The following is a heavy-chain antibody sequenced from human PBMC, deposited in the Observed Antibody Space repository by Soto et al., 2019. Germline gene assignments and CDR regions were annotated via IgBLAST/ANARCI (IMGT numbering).Heavy chain of an antibody. D-gene: IGHD6-13*01. V-gene: IGHV4-34*01. CDR3: EREQQLVLGY. J-gene: IGHJ4*02. CDR1: GGSFSGYY. CDR2: INHSGST. Sequence: QVQLQQWGAGLLKPSETLSLTCAVYGGSFSGYYWSWIRQPPGKGLEWIGEINHSGSTNYNPSLKSRVTIRVDKSKNHFPLKQKSVTASDTDVYSCEREQQLVLGYWRQQTLVTVSS.